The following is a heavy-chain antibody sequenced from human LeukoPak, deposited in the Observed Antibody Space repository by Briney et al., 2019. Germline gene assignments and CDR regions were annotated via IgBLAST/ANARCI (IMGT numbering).Heavy chain of an antibody. CDR2: ISFDGSRQ. CDR1: RLSFNRHA. D-gene: IGHD3-16*02. J-gene: IGHJ4*02. CDR3: ARGSDYVRGSSRTEHGMDY. V-gene: IGHV3-30*04. Sequence: GGSLRLSCVASRLSFNRHAMHWVRQAPGKGLEGVAVISFDGSRQYYADAVRGRFTISRDNSKSTLFLQMTSLRPDDTAVYYCARGSDYVRGSSRTEHGMDYWGQGTRVTVSS.